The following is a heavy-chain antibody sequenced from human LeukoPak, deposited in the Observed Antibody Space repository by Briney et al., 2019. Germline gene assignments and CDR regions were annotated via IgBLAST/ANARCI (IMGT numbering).Heavy chain of an antibody. J-gene: IGHJ4*02. Sequence: PSETLSLTCAVYGGSFSGYYWSWIRQPPGKGLEWIGSIYYSGSTYYNPSLKSRVTISVDTSKNQFSLKLSSVTAADTAVYYCARSRVSSSWFNWGQGTLVTVSS. CDR1: GGSFSGYY. CDR2: IYYSGST. CDR3: ARSRVSSSWFN. D-gene: IGHD6-13*01. V-gene: IGHV4-34*01.